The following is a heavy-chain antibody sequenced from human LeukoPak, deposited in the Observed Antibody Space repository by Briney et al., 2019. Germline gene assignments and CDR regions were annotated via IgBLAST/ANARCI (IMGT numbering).Heavy chain of an antibody. J-gene: IGHJ6*04. Sequence: GGPLRLSCAAPGFPSSKLAMYWVRKAPAKGLNSVAVKVYDESNKYYADSVKGRFTISRDNSKDTLYLQMNSLRPEDTAVYYCARDGNSGYDSDYYYGMDVWGKGTSVTVSS. CDR2: KVYDESNK. CDR3: ARDGNSGYDSDYYYGMDV. V-gene: IGHV3-30*04. CDR1: GFPSSKLA. D-gene: IGHD5-12*01.